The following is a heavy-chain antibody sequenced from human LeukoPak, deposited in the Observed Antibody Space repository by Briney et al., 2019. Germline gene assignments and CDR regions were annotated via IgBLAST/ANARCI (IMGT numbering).Heavy chain of an antibody. CDR1: GGSISSYY. CDR2: IYYSGST. CDR3: ARGQEWEVMVDGMDV. V-gene: IGHV4-59*01. J-gene: IGHJ6*02. Sequence: SETLSLTCTVSGGSISSYYGRGIRQPRGKGLEWIRYIYYSGSTNYNPSLKSRVTISVDTSKKQFSLRLSSVPAADTAVYYCARGQEWEVMVDGMDVWGQGTTVTVSS. D-gene: IGHD1-26*01.